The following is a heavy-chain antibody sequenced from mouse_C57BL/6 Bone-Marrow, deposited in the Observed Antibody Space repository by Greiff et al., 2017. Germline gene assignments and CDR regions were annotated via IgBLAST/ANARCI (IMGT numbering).Heavy chain of an antibody. J-gene: IGHJ4*01. Sequence: VQLQQPGAELVMPGASVKLSCKASGYTFTSYWMHWVKQRPGQGLEWIGEIDPSDSYTNYNQKFKGKSTLTVDKSYSTAYMQLISLTSEDSAVYYCSRSNCVYAMDYWGQGTSVTVSS. CDR1: GYTFTSYW. V-gene: IGHV1-69*01. D-gene: IGHD4-1*02. CDR3: SRSNCVYAMDY. CDR2: IDPSDSYT.